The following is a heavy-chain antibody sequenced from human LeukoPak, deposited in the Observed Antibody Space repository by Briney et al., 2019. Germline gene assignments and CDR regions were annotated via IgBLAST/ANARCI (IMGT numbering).Heavy chain of an antibody. V-gene: IGHV3-64*04. Sequence: GGSLRLSCAASGFTLSNYFMHWVRQAPGKGLEYVSAISSSGDSTYYANSAKGRFTISRDNTKKSLYLQINSLRAEDTAVYYCAREETTVTCFDYWGQGTLVTVSS. J-gene: IGHJ4*02. CDR1: GFTLSNYF. CDR3: AREETTVTCFDY. CDR2: ISSSGDST. D-gene: IGHD4-17*01.